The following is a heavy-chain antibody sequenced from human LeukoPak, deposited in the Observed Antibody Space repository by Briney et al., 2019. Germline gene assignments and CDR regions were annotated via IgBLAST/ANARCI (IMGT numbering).Heavy chain of an antibody. CDR2: ISFRSGTV. V-gene: IGHV3-48*04. J-gene: IGHJ5*02. CDR1: GFIFSSYA. Sequence: PGGSLRLSCEASGFIFSSYAMNWIRQAPGKGLEWISYISFRSGTVYYADSVQGRFTVSRDNAKNSLYLEMNSLRAEDTAVSYCTREGEKYSVSSWFDPWGQGTLVNVSS. D-gene: IGHD6-6*01. CDR3: TREGEKYSVSSWFDP.